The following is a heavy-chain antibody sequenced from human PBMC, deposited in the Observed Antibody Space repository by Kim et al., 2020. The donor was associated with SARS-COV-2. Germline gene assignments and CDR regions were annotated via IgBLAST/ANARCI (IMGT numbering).Heavy chain of an antibody. V-gene: IGHV3-66*01. J-gene: IGHJ4*02. CDR1: GFTVSSNY. CDR2: IYSGGST. Sequence: GGSLRLSCAASGFTVSSNYMSWVRQAPGKGLEWVSVIYSGGSTYADSVKGRFTISRDNSKNTLYLQMNSLRAEDTAVYYCARDLVVGGLDYWGQGTLVTV. CDR3: ARDLVVGGLDY. D-gene: IGHD2-15*01.